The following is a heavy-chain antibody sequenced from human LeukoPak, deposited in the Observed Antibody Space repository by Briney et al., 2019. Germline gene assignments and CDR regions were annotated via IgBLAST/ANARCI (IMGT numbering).Heavy chain of an antibody. Sequence: ASVKVSCKASGYTFTGYYMHWVRQAPGQGLELMGWINPNSGDTNYAQKFQGGVTMTSDTSISTAYMEVSRLGSDDTAVYFCARAALGSGGVFFRDSFHYWGQGTLATVSS. CDR2: INPNSGDT. D-gene: IGHD3-16*01. V-gene: IGHV1-2*02. CDR1: GYTFTGYY. J-gene: IGHJ4*02. CDR3: ARAALGSGGVFFRDSFHY.